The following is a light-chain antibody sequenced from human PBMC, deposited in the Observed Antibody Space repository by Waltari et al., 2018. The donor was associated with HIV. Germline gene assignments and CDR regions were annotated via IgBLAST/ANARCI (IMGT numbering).Light chain of an antibody. CDR2: EVA. CDR3: CPYADISTYI. V-gene: IGLV2-23*02. CDR1: SRNVGSSNL. Sequence: QSALTQPASMSGSPGQSITISCTGTSRNVGSSNLISWYQHHPGKAPKIIIYEVAKRPSGVSQRVSGSKSGNTASLTIADLQADDEADYYGCPYADISTYIFGPGTKVTVL. J-gene: IGLJ1*01.